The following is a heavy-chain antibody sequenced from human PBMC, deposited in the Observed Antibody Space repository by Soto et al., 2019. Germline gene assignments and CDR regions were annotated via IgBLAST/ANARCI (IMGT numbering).Heavy chain of an antibody. CDR2: ISGGGGSA. V-gene: IGHV3-23*01. J-gene: IGHJ4*02. CDR1: GVTFSSYA. Sequence: EVQLLESGGGLVQPGGSLRLSCAASGVTFSSYAMNWVRQTPGKGLEWGSIISGGGGSAYYADSVKGRFSISRDNSKNTLYLQMNSLRAEDTAVYYCAKVGSSWYSHFDYWGQGTLVTVSS. CDR3: AKVGSSWYSHFDY. D-gene: IGHD6-13*01.